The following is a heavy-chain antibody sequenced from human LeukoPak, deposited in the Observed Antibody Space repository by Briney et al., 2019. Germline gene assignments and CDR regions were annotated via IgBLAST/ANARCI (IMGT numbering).Heavy chain of an antibody. V-gene: IGHV1-8*01. D-gene: IGHD1-26*01. CDR1: GYTFTSYD. J-gene: IGHJ4*02. Sequence: GASVKVSCKASGYTFTSYDINWVRQATGQGLEWMGWMNPNSGNTGYAQKFQGRVTMTTDTSTNIVYMELRSLRSDDTAVYYCARDSARVGAEAFDYWGQGTLVTVSS. CDR3: ARDSARVGAEAFDY. CDR2: MNPNSGNT.